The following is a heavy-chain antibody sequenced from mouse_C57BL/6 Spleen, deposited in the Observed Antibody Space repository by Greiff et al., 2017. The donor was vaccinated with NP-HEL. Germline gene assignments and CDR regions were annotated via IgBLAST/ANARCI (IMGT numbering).Heavy chain of an antibody. D-gene: IGHD5-1*01. V-gene: IGHV5-9-1*02. J-gene: IGHJ3*01. Sequence: EVKLVESGEGLVKPGGSLKLSCAASGFTFSSYAMSWVRQTPEKRLEWVAYISSGGDYTYYADTVKGRFTISRDNARNNLYLQMISLKSEDTAMYYCTRDLLQYLPFAYWGQGTLVTVSA. CDR3: TRDLLQYLPFAY. CDR1: GFTFSSYA. CDR2: ISSGGDYT.